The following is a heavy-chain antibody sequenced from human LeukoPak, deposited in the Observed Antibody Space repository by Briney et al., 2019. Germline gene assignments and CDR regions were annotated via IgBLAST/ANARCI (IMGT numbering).Heavy chain of an antibody. D-gene: IGHD1-1*01. CDR3: ARRTNGDWNQAYQFEY. CDR2: INHSGST. CDR1: GGSFSGYY. Sequence: SETLSLTCAVYGGSFSGYYWSWIRQPPGKGLEWIGEINHSGSTNYNPSLKSRVTISEDTSKNQFSLKLSSVTAADTAVYYCARRTNGDWNQAYQFEYLGQGNLVNGSS. J-gene: IGHJ4*02. V-gene: IGHV4-34*01.